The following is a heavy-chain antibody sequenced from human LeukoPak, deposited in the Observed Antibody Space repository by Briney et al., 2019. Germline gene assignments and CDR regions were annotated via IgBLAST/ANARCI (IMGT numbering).Heavy chain of an antibody. J-gene: IGHJ6*02. CDR2: INHNGNVN. D-gene: IGHD3-16*01. Sequence: GGSLRLSCEASGFTFSSYWMNWARQAPGKGLEWVASINHNGNVNYYVDSVKGRFTVSRDNAKNSLYLQMSNLRAEDTAVYFCARGGGLDVWGQGATVTVSS. CDR3: ARGGGLDV. V-gene: IGHV3-7*03. CDR1: GFTFSSYW.